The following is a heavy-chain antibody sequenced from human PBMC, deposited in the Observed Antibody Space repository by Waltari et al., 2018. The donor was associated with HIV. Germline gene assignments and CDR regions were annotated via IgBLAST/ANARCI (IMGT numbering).Heavy chain of an antibody. CDR1: GFTFGGFW. J-gene: IGHJ4*02. CDR2: IKGDGSEK. CDR3: AADLYGVYFDY. Sequence: EVQLVESGGGLVQPGGSLGLSCAGSGFTFGGFWMTWVRQTPGKGLDWVANIKGDGSEKYYVDSVKGRFTISRDNAKNLLYLEMNSLRVEDTAVYYCAADLYGVYFDYWGQGTLVTVSS. V-gene: IGHV3-7*01. D-gene: IGHD3-16*01.